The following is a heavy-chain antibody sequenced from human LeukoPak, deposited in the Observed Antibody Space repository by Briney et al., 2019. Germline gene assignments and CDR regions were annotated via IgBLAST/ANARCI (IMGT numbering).Heavy chain of an antibody. Sequence: SETLSLTCTVSGGSISSFYWSWVRQSAVKGLEWIGRVDTSGSTHYNPSLGGRVTMSSDTSKNQFSLNLRSVTVADTAVYYCARGLGGASYYMDVWGKGTTVTVSS. D-gene: IGHD3-16*01. CDR1: GGSISSFY. V-gene: IGHV4-4*07. CDR3: ARGLGGASYYMDV. CDR2: VDTSGST. J-gene: IGHJ6*03.